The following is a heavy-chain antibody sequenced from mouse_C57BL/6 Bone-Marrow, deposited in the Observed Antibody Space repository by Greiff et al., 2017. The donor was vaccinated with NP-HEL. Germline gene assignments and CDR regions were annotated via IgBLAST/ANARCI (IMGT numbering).Heavy chain of an antibody. J-gene: IGHJ2*01. Sequence: QVQLKESGAELVRPGASVTLSCKASGYTFTDYEMHWVKQTPVHGLEWIGAIDPETGGTAYNQKCKGKAILTADKSSSTAYMELRSLTSEDSAVYYCTGLLRDYWGQGTTLTVSS. V-gene: IGHV1-15*01. CDR3: TGLLRDY. D-gene: IGHD2-3*01. CDR1: GYTFTDYE. CDR2: IDPETGGT.